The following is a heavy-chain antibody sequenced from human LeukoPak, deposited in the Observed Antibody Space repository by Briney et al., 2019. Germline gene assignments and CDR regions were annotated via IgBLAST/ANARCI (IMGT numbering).Heavy chain of an antibody. CDR3: ARDMHSSGLDY. CDR2: IYYSGST. CDR1: GGSISSGGYY. Sequence: PSETLSLTCTVSGGSISSGGYYWSWIRQPPGKGLEWIGYIYYSGSTYYNPSLKSRVTISVDTSKNQFSLKLSSVTAADTAVYYCARDMHSSGLDYWGQGTLVTVSS. V-gene: IGHV4-30-4*08. D-gene: IGHD3-22*01. J-gene: IGHJ4*02.